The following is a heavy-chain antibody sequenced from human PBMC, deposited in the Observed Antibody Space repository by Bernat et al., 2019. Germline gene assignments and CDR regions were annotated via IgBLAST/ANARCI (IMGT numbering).Heavy chain of an antibody. D-gene: IGHD2-21*02. CDR2: IRSKAYGGTT. J-gene: IGHJ5*02. CDR3: TRVGPYCGGDCYDNWFDP. V-gene: IGHV3-49*03. Sequence: EVQLVESGGGLVQPGRSLRLSCTASGFTFGDYAMSWFRQAPGKGLEWVGFIRSKAYGGTTEYAASVKGRFTISRDESKSNAYLQMNSLKTEDTAVYYCTRVGPYCGGDCYDNWFDPWGQGTLVTVSS. CDR1: GFTFGDYA.